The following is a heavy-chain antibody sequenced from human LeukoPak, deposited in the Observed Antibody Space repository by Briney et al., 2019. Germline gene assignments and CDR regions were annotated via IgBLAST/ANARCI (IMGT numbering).Heavy chain of an antibody. V-gene: IGHV4-38-2*02. CDR1: GYSISSGYY. CDR2: IYHSGST. CDR3: ARCYYDFWSGTTYYFDY. Sequence: PSETLSLTCTVSGYSISSGYYWGWIRQPPGKGLEWIGSIYHSGSTYYNPSLKSRVTISVDTSKNQFSLKLSSVTAADTAVYYCARCYYDFWSGTTYYFDYWGQGTLVTVSP. J-gene: IGHJ4*02. D-gene: IGHD3-3*01.